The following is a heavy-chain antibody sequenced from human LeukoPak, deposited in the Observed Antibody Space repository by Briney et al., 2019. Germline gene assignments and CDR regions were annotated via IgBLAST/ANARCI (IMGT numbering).Heavy chain of an antibody. D-gene: IGHD6-13*01. CDR1: GGSFSGYY. CDR3: RRVAHSSSWYFFDS. CDR2: ITHNGST. Sequence: SETLSLTCAVYGGSFSGYYWSWIRQPPGKGLEWIGEITHNGSTSYNPSLKGRVTISVDTSKNQFSLQLSSVTAADTAVYYCRRVAHSSSWYFFDSWGQGTWSPSPQ. J-gene: IGHJ4*02. V-gene: IGHV4-34*01.